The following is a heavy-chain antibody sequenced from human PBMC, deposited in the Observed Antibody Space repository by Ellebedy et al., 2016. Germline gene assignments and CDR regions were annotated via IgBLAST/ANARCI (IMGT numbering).Heavy chain of an antibody. CDR2: INHSGST. D-gene: IGHD2-15*01. CDR1: GGSFSGYY. J-gene: IGHJ6*02. CDR3: AREMGYCSGGSCYLGSRRTFDYYGMDV. V-gene: IGHV4-34*01. Sequence: SETLSLXCAVYGGSFSGYYWSWIRQPPGKGLEWIGEINHSGSTNYNPSLKSRVTISVDTSKNQFSLKLSSVTAADTAVYYCAREMGYCSGGSCYLGSRRTFDYYGMDVWGQGTTVTVSS.